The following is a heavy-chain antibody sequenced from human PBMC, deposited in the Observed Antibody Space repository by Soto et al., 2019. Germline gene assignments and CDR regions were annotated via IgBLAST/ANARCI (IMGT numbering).Heavy chain of an antibody. CDR1: GDSVNTGDRY. Sequence: SETLSLTCTVSGDSVNTGDRYWSWIRQPPGKALEWIAYIYSSGSTKYNPSLKSRVTISRDTSNNQFSLKMTSVTAEDTDVYYCARSGGGSGWLGGQGTLVTVSS. J-gene: IGHJ4*02. CDR2: IYSSGST. CDR3: ARSGGGSGWL. D-gene: IGHD6-19*01. V-gene: IGHV4-61*08.